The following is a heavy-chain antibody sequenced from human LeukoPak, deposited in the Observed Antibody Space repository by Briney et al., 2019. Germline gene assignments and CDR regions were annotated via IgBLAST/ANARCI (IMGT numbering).Heavy chain of an antibody. J-gene: IGHJ4*02. Sequence: SKTLSLTWAVSGGSVSSSNWWSWVRQPPGKGLTWIGEIYHSGRTNYNPSLKSRVTISVDKSKNQFSLKLSSVTAADTAVDYCARSYSSGWYSYYFDYWGQGTLVTVSS. CDR1: GGSVSSSNW. CDR2: IYHSGRT. V-gene: IGHV4-4*02. D-gene: IGHD6-19*01. CDR3: ARSYSSGWYSYYFDY.